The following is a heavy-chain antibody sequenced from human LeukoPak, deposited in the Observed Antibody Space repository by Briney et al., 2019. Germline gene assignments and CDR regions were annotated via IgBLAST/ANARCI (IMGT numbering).Heavy chain of an antibody. J-gene: IGHJ6*03. CDR1: GYSFTSYW. Sequence: GESLKISCKGSGYSFTSYWIGWVRQMPGKGLEWMGIIYPGDSDTRYSPSFQGQVTISAAKSISTAYLQWSSLKASDTAMYYCARLPYGGNYYYYYYYMDVWGKGTTVTVSS. CDR3: ARLPYGGNYYYYYYYMDV. V-gene: IGHV5-51*01. D-gene: IGHD4-23*01. CDR2: IYPGDSDT.